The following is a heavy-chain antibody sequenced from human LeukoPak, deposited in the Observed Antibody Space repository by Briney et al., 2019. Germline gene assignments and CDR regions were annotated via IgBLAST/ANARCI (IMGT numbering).Heavy chain of an antibody. D-gene: IGHD6-25*01. J-gene: IGHJ5*02. CDR2: IYYSGST. Sequence: PSETLSLTCSVSGGSLSNYYWSWIRQPPGKGLEWIGYIYYSGSTNYNASLKSRVTISVDTSKNQFSLQLSSVTAADTAVYYCVRQSAAAGTHWFDPWGQGTLVTVSS. V-gene: IGHV4-59*08. CDR3: VRQSAAAGTHWFDP. CDR1: GGSLSNYY.